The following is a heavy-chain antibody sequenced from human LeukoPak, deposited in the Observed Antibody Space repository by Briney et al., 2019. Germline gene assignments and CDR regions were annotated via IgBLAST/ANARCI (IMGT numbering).Heavy chain of an antibody. CDR2: ISSSSSTI. CDR3: ARAGGSTVSHSDY. J-gene: IGHJ4*02. V-gene: IGHV3-48*04. D-gene: IGHD4-17*01. Sequence: GGSLRLSCAASGFTFSSYSMNWVRQAPGKGLEWVSYISSSSSTIYYADSVKGRFTISKDNAKNSLYLQMNSLRAEDTAVYYCARAGGSTVSHSDYWGQGTLVTVSS. CDR1: GFTFSSYS.